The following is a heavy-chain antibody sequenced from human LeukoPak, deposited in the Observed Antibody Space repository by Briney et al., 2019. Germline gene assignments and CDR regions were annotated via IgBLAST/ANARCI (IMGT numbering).Heavy chain of an antibody. Sequence: GGSLRLSCAASGFTFSSYSMNWVRQAPGKGLEWVSSISSSSRYIYYADSVKGRFTISRDNAKNSLYLQMNSLRAEDTAVYYCARGFGTVVTPIDYWGQGTLVTVSS. CDR1: GFTFSSYS. D-gene: IGHD4-23*01. CDR3: ARGFGTVVTPIDY. CDR2: ISSSSRYI. J-gene: IGHJ4*02. V-gene: IGHV3-21*01.